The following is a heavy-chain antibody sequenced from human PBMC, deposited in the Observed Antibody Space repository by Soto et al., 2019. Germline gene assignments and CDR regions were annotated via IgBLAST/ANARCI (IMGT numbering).Heavy chain of an antibody. Sequence: PEGTLRLSCAASGFTFTSSDQHWGRQPPRKGLEWVAIISYDGGNKTSADSVNGRLTISRDNSRKTLDLQMDSLRVAEAAVDYCGRGATVNYHAIDVWGQGTTVTVSS. V-gene: IGHV3-30-3*01. J-gene: IGHJ6*02. D-gene: IGHD4-4*01. CDR3: GRGATVNYHAIDV. CDR2: ISYDGGNK. CDR1: GFTFTSSD.